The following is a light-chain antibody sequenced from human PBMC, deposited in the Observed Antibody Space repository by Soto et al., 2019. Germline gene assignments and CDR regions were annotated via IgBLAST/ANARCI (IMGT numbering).Light chain of an antibody. CDR3: NSYATGNTRV. CDR1: SSDSGDYDY. V-gene: IGLV2-14*01. Sequence: QSALTQPASVSWSPGQSITISCTGSSSDSGDYDYVSWYQQHPGKAPKVLISEVSNRPSGVSNRFSGSKSGNTASLTISGLQAEDEADYYCNSYATGNTRVFGTGTKVTVL. J-gene: IGLJ1*01. CDR2: EVS.